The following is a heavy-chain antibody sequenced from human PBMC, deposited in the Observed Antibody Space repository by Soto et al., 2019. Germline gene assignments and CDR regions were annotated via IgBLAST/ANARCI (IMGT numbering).Heavy chain of an antibody. CDR2: ISYDGSNK. V-gene: IGHV3-30*03. CDR1: GFTFSSYG. Sequence: GGSLRLSCAASGFTFSSYGMHWVRQAPGKGLEWVAVISYDGSNKYYADSVKGRFTISRDNSKNTLYLQMNSLRAEDTAVYYCATKIHYSGSYVVAFDIWGQGTMVTVSS. CDR3: ATKIHYSGSYVVAFDI. D-gene: IGHD1-26*01. J-gene: IGHJ3*02.